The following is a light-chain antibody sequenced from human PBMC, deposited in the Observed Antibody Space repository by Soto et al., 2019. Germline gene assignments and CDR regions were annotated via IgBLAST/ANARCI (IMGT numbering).Light chain of an antibody. CDR2: INSDGSH. CDR1: SGHSSYA. CDR3: QTWGTGIQV. Sequence: QPVLTQSPSASASLGASVKLTCTLSSGHSSYAIAWHQQQPEKGPRYLMKINSDGSHYKGDGIPDRFSGSSSGAERYLTISSLQSEDGADYYCQTWGTGIQVFGGGTKLTVL. J-gene: IGLJ2*01. V-gene: IGLV4-69*01.